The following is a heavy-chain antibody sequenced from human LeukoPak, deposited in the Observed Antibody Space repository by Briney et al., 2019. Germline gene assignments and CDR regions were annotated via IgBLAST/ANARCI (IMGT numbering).Heavy chain of an antibody. CDR2: ISAYNGNT. CDR3: ARVLSVAGTRDIDY. D-gene: IGHD6-19*01. Sequence: ASVKVSCKASGYTFTSYGISWVRQAPGQGLEWMGWISAYNGNTNYAQKPQGRVTMTTDTSTSTAYMELRSLRSDDTAVYYCARVLSVAGTRDIDYWGQGTLVTVSS. CDR1: GYTFTSYG. J-gene: IGHJ4*02. V-gene: IGHV1-18*01.